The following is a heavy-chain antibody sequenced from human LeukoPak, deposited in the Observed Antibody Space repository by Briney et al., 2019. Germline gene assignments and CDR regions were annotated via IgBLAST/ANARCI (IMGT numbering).Heavy chain of an antibody. Sequence: GASVNVSCKASGYSFTTYAMNWVRQAPGQGLEWMGWINTNNGNPTNAQGFTGRFVFSLDTSVSTAYLQISGLKAEDTAMYYCARGGYCSSTSCLYFDYWGQGTLVTVSS. CDR3: ARGGYCSSTSCLYFDY. J-gene: IGHJ4*02. CDR2: INTNNGNP. V-gene: IGHV7-4-1*02. CDR1: GYSFTTYA. D-gene: IGHD2-2*01.